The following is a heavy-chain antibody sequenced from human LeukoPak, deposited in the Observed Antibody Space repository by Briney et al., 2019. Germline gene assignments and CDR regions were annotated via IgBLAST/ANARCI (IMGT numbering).Heavy chain of an antibody. D-gene: IGHD6-13*01. V-gene: IGHV4-59*01. CDR3: ARIAPYSSSLYYFDY. J-gene: IGHJ4*02. CDR1: GFSISTYY. Sequence: SETLSLTCTVSGFSISTYYWSWIRQPPGKGLEWIGYIYYSGSTNYNPSLKSRVTISVDTSKNQFSLKLSSVTAADTAVYYCARIAPYSSSLYYFDYWGQGTLVTVSS. CDR2: IYYSGST.